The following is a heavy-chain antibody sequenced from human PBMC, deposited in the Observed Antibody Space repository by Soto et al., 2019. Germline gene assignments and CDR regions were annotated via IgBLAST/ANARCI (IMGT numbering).Heavy chain of an antibody. J-gene: IGHJ4*02. CDR2: IYYSGST. V-gene: IGHV4-31*03. CDR3: ARVDAVFGESPYYFDY. Sequence: SETLSLTCTVSGGSISSGGYYWSWIRQHPGKGLEWIGYIYYSGSTYYNPSLKSRVTISVDTSKNQFSLKLSSVTAADTAVYYCARVDAVFGESPYYFDYWGQGTMVTVSS. D-gene: IGHD3-10*02. CDR1: GGSISSGGYY.